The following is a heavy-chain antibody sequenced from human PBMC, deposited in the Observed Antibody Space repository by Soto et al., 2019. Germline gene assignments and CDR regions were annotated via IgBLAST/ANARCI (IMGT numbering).Heavy chain of an antibody. CDR2: VYNSGST. Sequence: PSETLSLTCTVSGGSISSNYWTWIRQPPGKGLEWIGYVYNSGSTNYNPSLKSRVTISEDTSKSQFSLKLRSVTAADTALHFCARDGPYYYGMDVWGQGTTVTVSS. J-gene: IGHJ6*02. CDR3: ARDGPYYYGMDV. CDR1: GGSISSNY. V-gene: IGHV4-4*08.